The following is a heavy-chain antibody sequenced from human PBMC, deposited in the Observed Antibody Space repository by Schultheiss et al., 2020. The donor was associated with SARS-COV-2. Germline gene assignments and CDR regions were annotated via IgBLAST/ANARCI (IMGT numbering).Heavy chain of an antibody. Sequence: SETLSLTCAVYGGSFSGYYWSWIRQPPGKGLEWIGEINHSGSTSYNPSLKSRVTISADTSKNQFSLKLSSVTAADTAVYYCASGLHFDPWGQGTLVTVSS. J-gene: IGHJ5*02. CDR1: GGSFSGYY. V-gene: IGHV4-34*01. CDR3: ASGLHFDP. CDR2: INHSGST. D-gene: IGHD2-15*01.